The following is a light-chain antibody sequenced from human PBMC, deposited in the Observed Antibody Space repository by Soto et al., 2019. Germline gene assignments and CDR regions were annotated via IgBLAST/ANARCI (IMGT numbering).Light chain of an antibody. J-gene: IGKJ1*01. CDR1: QSFSSSY. V-gene: IGKV3-20*01. CDR2: GAS. CDR3: QQYGSSRT. Sequence: EIVLTQSPGTLSLSPGERATLSCRASQSFSSSYLAWYQQKPGQAPRLLIYGASSRATGIPDRFSGSGSGTEFTLTISRLEPEDFAVYYCQQYGSSRTFGQGTKVEI.